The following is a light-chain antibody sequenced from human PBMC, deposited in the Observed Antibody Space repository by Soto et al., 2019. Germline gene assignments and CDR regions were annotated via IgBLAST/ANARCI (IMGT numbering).Light chain of an antibody. CDR1: SSDVGGYNY. CDR3: SSYTSILTVV. Sequence: QSALTQPASVSGSPGQSITISCTGTSSDVGGYNYVSWYQQYPGKAPKLMIYEVSNRPSGVSNRFSGSKSGNTASLTISGLQAADEADFYCSSYTSILTVVFGGGTNLTVL. J-gene: IGLJ2*01. CDR2: EVS. V-gene: IGLV2-14*01.